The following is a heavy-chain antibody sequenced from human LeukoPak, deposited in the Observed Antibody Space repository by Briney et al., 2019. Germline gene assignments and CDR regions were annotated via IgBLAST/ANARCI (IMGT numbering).Heavy chain of an antibody. Sequence: VASVKLSCKASGYTFTSYAMNWVRQAPGQGREWMGWINTNTGNPTYTQGFTGRFVFSLDTSVSTAYLQSSSLKAEDTAVYYCARESASVDTAMAIDYWGQGTLVTVSS. J-gene: IGHJ4*02. V-gene: IGHV7-4-1*02. D-gene: IGHD5-18*01. CDR2: INTNTGNP. CDR1: GYTFTSYA. CDR3: ARESASVDTAMAIDY.